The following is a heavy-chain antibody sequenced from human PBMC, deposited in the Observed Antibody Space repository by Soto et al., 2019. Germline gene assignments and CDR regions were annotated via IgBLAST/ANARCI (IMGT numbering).Heavy chain of an antibody. J-gene: IGHJ6*02. CDR1: GGTFSSYA. V-gene: IGHV1-69*13. CDR2: IIPIFGTA. Sequence: SVKVSCKASGGTFSSYAISWVRQAPGQGLEWMGGIIPIFGTANYAQKFQGRVTITADESTSTAYMELSSLRSEDTAVYYCAREGAYGDYPYYYYYGMDVWGQGTTVTVSS. CDR3: AREGAYGDYPYYYYYGMDV. D-gene: IGHD4-17*01.